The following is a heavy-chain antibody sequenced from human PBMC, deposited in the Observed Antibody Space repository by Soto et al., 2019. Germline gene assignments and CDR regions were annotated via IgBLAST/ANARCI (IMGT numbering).Heavy chain of an antibody. J-gene: IGHJ5*01. CDR2: ISGSGGGT. CDR1: GFSFSNHV. V-gene: IGHV3-23*01. Sequence: EVQLLDSGGDLVQPGGSLRLSCAASGFSFSNHVMSWVRQAPGKGLEWVSSISGSGGGTYYADSVKGRFIISRDNSKNTLDLQMSSLRVEDTAVYYCAKGWCDSWGQGTLVTVSS. CDR3: AKGWCDS.